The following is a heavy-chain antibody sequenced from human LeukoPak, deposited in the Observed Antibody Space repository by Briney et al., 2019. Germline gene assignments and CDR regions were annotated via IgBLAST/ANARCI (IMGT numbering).Heavy chain of an antibody. Sequence: GGSLRLSCAASGFTFSSYAMSWVRQAPGKGLEWVSAISGSGGSTYYADSVKGRFTISRDNSKNTLYLQMNSLRAEDTAVYYCARDGVDFWSGYCDYWGQGTLVTVSS. CDR2: ISGSGGST. V-gene: IGHV3-23*01. CDR1: GFTFSSYA. D-gene: IGHD3-3*01. J-gene: IGHJ4*02. CDR3: ARDGVDFWSGYCDY.